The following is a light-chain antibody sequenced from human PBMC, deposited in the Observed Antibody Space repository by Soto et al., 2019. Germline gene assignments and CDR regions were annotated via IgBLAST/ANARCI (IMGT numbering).Light chain of an antibody. CDR1: QNIGSN. V-gene: IGKV3-15*01. CDR2: GAS. Sequence: ETVMTQSPATLSVSPGERATLSCRASQNIGSNLAWYQQKPGQAPRLLIYGASTRATGVPARFSGSGSGTEFTLTISSLQSEDFAVYYCQQYNYWPRTFGQGTKVEIK. J-gene: IGKJ1*01. CDR3: QQYNYWPRT.